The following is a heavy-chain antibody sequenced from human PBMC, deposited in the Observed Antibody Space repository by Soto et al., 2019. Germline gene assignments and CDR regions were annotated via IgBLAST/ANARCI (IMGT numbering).Heavy chain of an antibody. CDR1: SVDIGSYA. D-gene: IGHD2-15*01. V-gene: IGHV3-23*01. CDR3: AKVCVVVMVAPTTYNRAQH. CDR2: ISGSGGST. Sequence: GVSRRHAWASTSVDIGSYALSRVRQAPRKGLELVSAISGSGGSTYYADSVKGRFTISRDNSNNTLYLQMNSLRAEDTAVYYCAKVCVVVMVAPTTYNRAQH. J-gene: IGHJ1*01.